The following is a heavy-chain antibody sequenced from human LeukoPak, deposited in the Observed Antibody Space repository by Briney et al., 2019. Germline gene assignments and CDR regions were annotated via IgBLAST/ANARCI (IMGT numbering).Heavy chain of an antibody. CDR3: ARVVGLGWFDP. CDR1: GGSISSGGYS. CDR2: IYHSGRT. J-gene: IGHJ5*02. V-gene: IGHV4-30-2*01. D-gene: IGHD3-10*01. Sequence: SETLSLTCSASGGSISSGGYSWGWIRQPPGTGLECIGYIYHSGRTYYTPSLKSRVTISVDRSKNQFSLKLSSVTAADTVVYYRARVVGLGWFDPWGQGTLVTVSS.